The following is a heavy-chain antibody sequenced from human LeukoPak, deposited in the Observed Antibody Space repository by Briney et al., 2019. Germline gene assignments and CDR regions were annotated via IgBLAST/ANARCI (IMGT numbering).Heavy chain of an antibody. D-gene: IGHD1-26*01. CDR1: GFTFSSYE. CDR2: ISSGGRIK. CDR3: ARTLCSGSYYFDY. V-gene: IGHV3-48*03. J-gene: IGHJ4*02. Sequence: QPGGSLRLSCAASGFTFSSYEMNWVRQAPGKGLEWVSYISSGGRIKYYADSVKGRFTISRDNAKNTLYLQMNSLRAEDTAVYYCARTLCSGSYYFDYWGQGTLVTVS.